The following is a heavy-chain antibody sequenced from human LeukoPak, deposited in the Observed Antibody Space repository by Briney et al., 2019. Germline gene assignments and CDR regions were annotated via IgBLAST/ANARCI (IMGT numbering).Heavy chain of an antibody. V-gene: IGHV1-2*02. D-gene: IGHD6-13*01. Sequence: GAPVKVSYTPSEPPFSGSYMNSVRQAPGHGLECMGWTNPNSGGINYAQTFQGRVTMTRDTSISKAYMELSRLISDDTAVYYCARQLSSWVDYWGQGTLVTVSS. CDR2: TNPNSGGI. CDR1: EPPFSGSY. CDR3: ARQLSSWVDY. J-gene: IGHJ4*02.